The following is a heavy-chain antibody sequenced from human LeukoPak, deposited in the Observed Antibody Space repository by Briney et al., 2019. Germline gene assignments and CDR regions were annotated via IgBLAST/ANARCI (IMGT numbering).Heavy chain of an antibody. D-gene: IGHD2-15*01. J-gene: IGHJ5*02. CDR3: ARQGSYFGGGSYYNWFVP. CDR1: GGSVRSGIYY. CDR2: IYYSGST. V-gene: IGHV4-39*01. Sequence: SETLSLTCTCSGGSVRSGIYYWSWIRQPPGKGLEWIGSIYYSGSTYYNPSLKSRVTISVDTSKNQFSLKLSSVTAADTAVYYCARQGSYFGGGSYYNWFVPWGQGTLVTVSS.